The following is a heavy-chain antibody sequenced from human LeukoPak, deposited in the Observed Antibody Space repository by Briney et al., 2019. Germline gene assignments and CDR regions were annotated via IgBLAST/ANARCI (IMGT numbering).Heavy chain of an antibody. CDR3: ARDNTVSTRDFDC. Sequence: PSETLSLTCTVSGGSIYTGDYYWAWIRQPPGEGLEWIGSLFYSGNMYYSPSLKSRATISVDTSKNQFSLNLNSVTAADTAVYYCARDNTVSTRDFDCWGQGTLVTVSS. J-gene: IGHJ4*02. D-gene: IGHD5/OR15-5a*01. V-gene: IGHV4-39*07. CDR1: GGSIYTGDYY. CDR2: LFYSGNM.